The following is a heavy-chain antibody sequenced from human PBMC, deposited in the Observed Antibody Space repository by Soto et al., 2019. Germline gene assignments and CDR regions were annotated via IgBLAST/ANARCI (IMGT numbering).Heavy chain of an antibody. J-gene: IGHJ4*02. CDR2: ISSSSSTI. CDR1: GFTVSTYS. V-gene: IGHV3-48*02. D-gene: IGHD2-8*01. CDR3: AREALGIWYDFDY. Sequence: EVQLVESGGGLVQPGGSLRLSCAASGFTVSTYSMNWVRQAPGKGLEWVSYISSSSSTIYYADSVKGRFTISRDNAKNSLYLQMNSLRDEDTAVYYCAREALGIWYDFDYWGQGTLVTVSS.